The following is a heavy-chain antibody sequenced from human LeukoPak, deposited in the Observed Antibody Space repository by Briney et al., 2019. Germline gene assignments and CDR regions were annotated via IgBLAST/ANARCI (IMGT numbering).Heavy chain of an antibody. V-gene: IGHV3-21*01. D-gene: IGHD3-3*01. CDR1: GFTFSSYS. CDR2: ISSSSSYI. J-gene: IGHJ4*02. CDR3: ARSRYYDFWSGYLSDWDY. Sequence: GGSLRLSCAASGFTFSSYSMNWVRQAPGKGLEWVSSISSSSSYIYYADSVKGRFTISRDNAKNSLYLQMNSLGAEDTAVYYCARSRYYDFWSGYLSDWDYWGQGTLVTVSS.